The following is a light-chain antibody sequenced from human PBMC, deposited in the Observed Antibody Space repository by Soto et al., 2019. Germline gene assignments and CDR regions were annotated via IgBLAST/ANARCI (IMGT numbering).Light chain of an antibody. CDR1: QSVSSN. V-gene: IGKV3-15*01. CDR3: QQYNNWPRT. J-gene: IGKJ1*01. Sequence: EIVMAQCPAQLTESPGARAAPFCRASQSVSSNLAWYQQKPGQAPRLLIYGASTRATGISARFSGSGSGTEFTLTISSLQSEDFAVYYCQQYNNWPRTFGQGTKVEI. CDR2: GAS.